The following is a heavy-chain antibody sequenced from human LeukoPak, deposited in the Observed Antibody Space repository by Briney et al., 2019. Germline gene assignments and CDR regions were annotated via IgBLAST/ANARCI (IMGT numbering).Heavy chain of an antibody. V-gene: IGHV1-69*05. D-gene: IGHD2-8*01. J-gene: IGHJ4*02. CDR3: TRGRIVLMVYAIYDY. Sequence: SVKVSCKASGYTFSSYAISWVRQAPGQGLEWMGGIIPIFGTANYAQKFQGRVTITTDESTSTAYMELSSLRSEDTAVYYCTRGRIVLMVYAIYDYWGQGTLVPVSS. CDR1: GYTFSSYA. CDR2: IIPIFGTA.